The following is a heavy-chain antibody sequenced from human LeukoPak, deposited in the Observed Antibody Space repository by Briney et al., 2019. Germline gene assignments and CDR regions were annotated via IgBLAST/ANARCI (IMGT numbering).Heavy chain of an antibody. CDR2: ISYDGSNK. D-gene: IGHD6-19*01. CDR3: ARDFIRGIAVAGVFDY. CDR1: GFTFSSYG. Sequence: GGSLRLSWAASGFTFSSYGMHWVRQAPGKGLEWVAVISYDGSNKYYADSVKGRFTISRDNSKNTLYLQMNSLRAEDTAVYYCARDFIRGIAVAGVFDYWGQGTLVTVSS. J-gene: IGHJ4*02. V-gene: IGHV3-30*03.